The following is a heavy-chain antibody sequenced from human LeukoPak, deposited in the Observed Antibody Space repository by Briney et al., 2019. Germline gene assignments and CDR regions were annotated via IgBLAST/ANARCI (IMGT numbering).Heavy chain of an antibody. Sequence: SETLSLTCTVSGGSMSSGGYYWSWIRQHPGKGLEWIGYIYYSGSTYYNPSLKSRVTISVDTSKNQFSLKLSSVTAADTAVYYCARDRPAWGSSSGFDYWGQGTLATVSS. D-gene: IGHD3-16*01. V-gene: IGHV4-31*03. CDR2: IYYSGST. J-gene: IGHJ4*02. CDR1: GGSMSSGGYY. CDR3: ARDRPAWGSSSGFDY.